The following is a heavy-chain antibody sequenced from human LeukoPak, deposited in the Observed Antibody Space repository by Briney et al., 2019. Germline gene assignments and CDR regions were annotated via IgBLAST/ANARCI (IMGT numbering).Heavy chain of an antibody. CDR1: GGSFSGYY. V-gene: IGHV4-34*01. CDR2: INHSGST. J-gene: IGHJ5*02. CDR3: ARGAMVRGVRKTSYNWFDP. Sequence: SETLPLTCAVYGGSFSGYYWSWIRQPPGKGLEWIGEINHSGSTNYNPSLKSRVTISVDTSKNQFSLKLSSVTAADTAVYYCARGAMVRGVRKTSYNWFDPWGQGTLVTVSS. D-gene: IGHD3-10*01.